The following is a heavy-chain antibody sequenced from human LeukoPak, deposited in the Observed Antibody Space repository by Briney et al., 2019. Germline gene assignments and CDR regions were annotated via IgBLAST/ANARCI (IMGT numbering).Heavy chain of an antibody. Sequence: PGGSLRLSSAASGFTFSSYGMHWVRQAPGKGLEWVAVISYDGSNKYYADSVKGRFTISRDNSKNALYLQMNSLRAEDTAVYYCAKDGWFDPWGQGTLVTVSS. CDR1: GFTFSSYG. J-gene: IGHJ5*02. CDR2: ISYDGSNK. CDR3: AKDGWFDP. V-gene: IGHV3-30*18.